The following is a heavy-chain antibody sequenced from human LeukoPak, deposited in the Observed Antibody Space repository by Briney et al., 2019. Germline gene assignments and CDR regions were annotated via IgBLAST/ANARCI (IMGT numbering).Heavy chain of an antibody. CDR3: AKDLTIFGVVLIVLEDDY. CDR1: GFTFSSYA. CDR2: LSGSGGST. D-gene: IGHD3-3*01. Sequence: PGGSLGLSCAASGFTFSSYAMSWVRQAPGKGLEWVSTLSGSGGSTYYADSVKGRFTISRDNSKNTLYLQMNSLRAEDTAVYYCAKDLTIFGVVLIVLEDDYWGQGTLVTVSS. V-gene: IGHV3-23*01. J-gene: IGHJ4*02.